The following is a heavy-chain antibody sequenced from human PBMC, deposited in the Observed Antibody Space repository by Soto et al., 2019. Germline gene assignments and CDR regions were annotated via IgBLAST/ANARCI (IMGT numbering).Heavy chain of an antibody. J-gene: IGHJ3*01. Sequence: PGGSLRLSCAASGFTFSSYSMNWVRQAPGKGLEWVSYISSSSSTIYYADSVKGRFTISRDNAKNSLYLQMNSLRAEDTAVYYCAIELRYCSSTSCPSSPGWGQGTMVTVSS. D-gene: IGHD2-2*01. CDR3: AIELRYCSSTSCPSSPG. CDR2: ISSSSSTI. CDR1: GFTFSSYS. V-gene: IGHV3-48*01.